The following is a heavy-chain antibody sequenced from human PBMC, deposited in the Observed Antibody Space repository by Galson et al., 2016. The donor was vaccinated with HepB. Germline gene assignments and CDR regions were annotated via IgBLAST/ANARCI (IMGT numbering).Heavy chain of an antibody. D-gene: IGHD2-15*01. V-gene: IGHV4-4*02. CDR1: GGSISNENW. CDR2: VYQTGTA. CDR3: AKVGGSRPRYFES. Sequence: SETLSLTCAVSGGSISNENWWSWIRQTPGKGLEWIAEVYQTGTANLYPSFVGRVTLSVDTSKNQFSLNLTSVTVADTAVYYCAKVGGSRPRYFESWGQGTTVTVSS. J-gene: IGHJ4*02.